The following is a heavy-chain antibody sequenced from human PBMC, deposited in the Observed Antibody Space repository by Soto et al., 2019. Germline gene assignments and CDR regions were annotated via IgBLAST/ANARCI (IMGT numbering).Heavy chain of an antibody. D-gene: IGHD6-13*01. J-gene: IGHJ6*02. CDR1: GYSFTSYW. Sequence: GESLKISCKGSGYSFTSYWIGWVRQMPGKGLEWMGIIYPGDSDTRYSPSFQGQVTISADKSISTAYLQWSSLKASDTAMYYCASSIAAAGTEIGYYRMDVWGQGTTVTVSS. V-gene: IGHV5-51*01. CDR3: ASSIAAAGTEIGYYRMDV. CDR2: IYPGDSDT.